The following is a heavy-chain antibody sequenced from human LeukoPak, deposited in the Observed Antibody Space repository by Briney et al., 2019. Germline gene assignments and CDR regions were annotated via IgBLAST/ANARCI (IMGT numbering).Heavy chain of an antibody. CDR2: LRYDGNNK. J-gene: IGHJ3*02. CDR1: GFTFTDYG. D-gene: IGHD3-22*01. CDR3: ARDDYYDSSGYYSPSAFDI. V-gene: IGHV3-30*02. Sequence: GGSLRLSCAASGFTFTDYGMHWVRQAPGKGLEWVASLRYDGNNKYYADSVKGRFTISRDNSKNTLYLQMDSLRAEDTAVYYCARDDYYDSSGYYSPSAFDIWGQGTMVTVSS.